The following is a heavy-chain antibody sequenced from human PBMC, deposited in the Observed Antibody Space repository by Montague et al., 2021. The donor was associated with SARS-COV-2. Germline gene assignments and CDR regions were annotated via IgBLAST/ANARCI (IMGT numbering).Heavy chain of an antibody. D-gene: IGHD3-10*01. Sequence: SETLSLTCAVDGRSFGGHNRGRVRKPPVKGPVSKGEINRSGDTNFNPSLKSRFTISVDTSKNQFSLKLTSVTAADTAVYFCAEGFTSWSGAGYWSQGTLVTVSS. V-gene: IGHV4-34*01. CDR2: INRSGDT. CDR3: AEGFTSWSGAGY. J-gene: IGHJ1*01. CDR1: GRSFGGHN.